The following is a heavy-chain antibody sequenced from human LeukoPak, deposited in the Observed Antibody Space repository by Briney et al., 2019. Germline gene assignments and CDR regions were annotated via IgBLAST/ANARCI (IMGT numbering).Heavy chain of an antibody. CDR3: AREGKFYDILTGYSTAANWFDP. CDR2: ISAYNGKT. J-gene: IGHJ5*02. CDR1: GSTFTTYG. Sequence: GASVNVSFKASGSTFTTYGLSWVRQAPGQGIEWMGWISAYNGKTSYAQKFQGRVTMTTDTSTSTAYMELRSLSSDDTAMYYCAREGKFYDILTGYSTAANWFDPWGQGTLVTVTS. V-gene: IGHV1-18*01. D-gene: IGHD3-9*01.